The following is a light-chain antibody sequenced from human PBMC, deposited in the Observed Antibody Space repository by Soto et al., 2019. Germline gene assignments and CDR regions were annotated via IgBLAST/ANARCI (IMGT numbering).Light chain of an antibody. CDR1: QSVTKY. Sequence: EVVLTQSPATLSLSPGERATLSCRASQSVTKYLAWYQQKPGQALRLLIYDVSSRATGISDRFSGSGSETDFTFTIRRLEPEDFAVYYCQQYGSSPFTFGPGTKVDLK. CDR3: QQYGSSPFT. J-gene: IGKJ3*01. V-gene: IGKV3-20*01. CDR2: DVS.